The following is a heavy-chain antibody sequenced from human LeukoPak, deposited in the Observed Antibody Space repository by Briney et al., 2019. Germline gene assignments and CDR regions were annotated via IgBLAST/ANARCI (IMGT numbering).Heavy chain of an antibody. Sequence: GRSLRLSCTASGFTFGDYVMSWVRQAPGKGLEWVGFIRSKPYGGTTEYAASVKGRFIISRDDSKTIAYLQMNSLKSEDTAVYYCTTGSATGTGSGYWGQGNLVTVSS. V-gene: IGHV3-49*04. CDR3: TTGSATGTGSGY. CDR1: GFTFGDYV. J-gene: IGHJ4*02. D-gene: IGHD6-13*01. CDR2: IRSKPYGGTT.